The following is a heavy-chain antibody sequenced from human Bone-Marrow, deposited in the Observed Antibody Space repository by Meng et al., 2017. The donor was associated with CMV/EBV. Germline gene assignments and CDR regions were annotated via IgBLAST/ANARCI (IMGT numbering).Heavy chain of an antibody. CDR3: ARGWFGEFY. Sequence: LTCTVSGGSISSSSYYWGWIRQPPGKGLEWIGSIYYSGSTYYNPSLKSRVTISVDTSKNQFSLKLSSVTAADTAVYYCARGWFGEFYWGQGTLVTVSS. CDR2: IYYSGST. V-gene: IGHV4-39*01. D-gene: IGHD3-10*01. CDR1: GGSISSSSYY. J-gene: IGHJ4*02.